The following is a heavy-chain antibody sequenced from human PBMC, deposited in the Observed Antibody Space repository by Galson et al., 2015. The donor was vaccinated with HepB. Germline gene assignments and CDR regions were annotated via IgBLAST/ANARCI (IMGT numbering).Heavy chain of an antibody. Sequence: TLSLTCTVSGGSISSYYWSWIRQPPGKGLEWIGYIYYSGSTNYNPSLKSRVTISVDTSKNQFSLKLTSVTAADTAVYYCARGPISDIPLDYWGQGTLVTVSS. CDR1: GGSISSYY. V-gene: IGHV4-59*12. J-gene: IGHJ4*02. D-gene: IGHD3-9*01. CDR3: ARGPISDIPLDY. CDR2: IYYSGST.